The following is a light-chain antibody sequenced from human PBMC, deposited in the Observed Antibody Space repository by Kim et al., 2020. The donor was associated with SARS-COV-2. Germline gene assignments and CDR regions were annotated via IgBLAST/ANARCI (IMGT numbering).Light chain of an antibody. CDR1: QSVSNNY. CDR3: QQYGRSPNT. J-gene: IGKJ2*01. CDR2: GAS. V-gene: IGKV3-20*01. Sequence: LSPGNSATLYGRASQSVSNNYLAWYQQKPGQAPRLLIYGASNRATGIPDSFSGSGSGTDFTLTISRLEPEDFAVYYCQQYGRSPNTFGQGTKLEI.